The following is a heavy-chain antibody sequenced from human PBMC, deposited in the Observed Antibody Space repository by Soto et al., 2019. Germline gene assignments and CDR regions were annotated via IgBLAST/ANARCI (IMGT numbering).Heavy chain of an antibody. Sequence: SETLSLTCAVSGGSISGGGDYWSWIRQHPGKGLEWIGEIYHSGSTNYNPSLKSRVTISVDKSKNQFSLKLNSVTAADTAVYYCAKNWNWGSLVHWGQGTLVTVSS. V-gene: IGHV4-4*02. D-gene: IGHD7-27*01. J-gene: IGHJ4*02. CDR2: IYHSGST. CDR1: GGSISGGGDY. CDR3: AKNWNWGSLVH.